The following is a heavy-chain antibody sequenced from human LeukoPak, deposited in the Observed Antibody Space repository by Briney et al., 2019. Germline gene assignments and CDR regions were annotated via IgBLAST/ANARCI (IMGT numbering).Heavy chain of an antibody. V-gene: IGHV3-30*03. Sequence: PGRSLRLSCAAPGFTFSSYGMHWVRQAPGKGLEWVAVISYDGSNKYYADSVKGRFTISRDNSKNTLYLQMNSLRAEDTAVYYCAREGIAVAGTFDYWGQGTLVTVSS. CDR3: AREGIAVAGTFDY. D-gene: IGHD6-19*01. CDR1: GFTFSSYG. CDR2: ISYDGSNK. J-gene: IGHJ4*02.